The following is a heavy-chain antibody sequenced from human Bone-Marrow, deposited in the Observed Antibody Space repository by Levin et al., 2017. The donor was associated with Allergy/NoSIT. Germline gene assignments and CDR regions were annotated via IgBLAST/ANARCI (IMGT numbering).Heavy chain of an antibody. Sequence: GESLKISCAASGFTFSTFAMSWVHQAPEKGLEWVAAIGGSGDASDHADSVKGRFIISRDNSKNTVYLQMNSLKDEDTAVYYCAGGRGSGTHYDVEYWGQGTLVIVSS. CDR2: IGGSGDAS. J-gene: IGHJ4*02. D-gene: IGHD1-26*01. V-gene: IGHV3-23*01. CDR1: GFTFSTFA. CDR3: AGGRGSGTHYDVEY.